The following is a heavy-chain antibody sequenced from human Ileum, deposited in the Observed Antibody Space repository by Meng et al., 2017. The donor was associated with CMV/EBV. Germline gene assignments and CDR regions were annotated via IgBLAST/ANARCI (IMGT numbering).Heavy chain of an antibody. CDR2: INPSGGST. V-gene: IGHV1-46*01. D-gene: IGHD3-10*01. Sequence: ASVKVSCKASGYTFTSYYMHWVRQPPGQGLEWMGIINPSGGSTSYAQKFQGRVTMTRDTSTSTVYMELSSLRSDDTAVYYCGGGITMVRGVTYGMDVWGQGTTVTVSS. CDR3: GGGITMVRGVTYGMDV. J-gene: IGHJ6*02. CDR1: GYTFTSYY.